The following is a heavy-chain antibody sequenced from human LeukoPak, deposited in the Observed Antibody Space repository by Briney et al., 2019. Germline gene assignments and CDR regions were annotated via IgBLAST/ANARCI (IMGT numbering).Heavy chain of an antibody. V-gene: IGHV4-34*01. J-gene: IGHJ4*02. Sequence: PSETLSLTCIVSGISISSYYWSWIRQPPGKGLEWIGEINHSGSTNYNPSLKSRVTISVDTSKNQFSLKLTSVTAADTAVYYCARAQFRSGYQGIFDYWGQGTLVTVSS. D-gene: IGHD3-3*01. CDR3: ARAQFRSGYQGIFDY. CDR2: INHSGST. CDR1: GISISSYY.